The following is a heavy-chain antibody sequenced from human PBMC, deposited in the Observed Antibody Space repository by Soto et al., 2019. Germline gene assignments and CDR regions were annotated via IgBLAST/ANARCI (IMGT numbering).Heavy chain of an antibody. CDR1: GDSVSTNC. D-gene: IGHD1-26*01. Sequence: QVQLQQSGPGLVKPSQTLSLTCVISGDSVSTNCWNWIRQSPSRGLEWLGRTCYRSKWDTEYAASVKSRISINADTPKNHFSLQLNSVTPEDTAMYYCARGRSGSYFRFFDYWGQGTLVTVSS. CDR3: ARGRSGSYFRFFDY. J-gene: IGHJ4*02. CDR2: TCYRSKWDT. V-gene: IGHV6-1*01.